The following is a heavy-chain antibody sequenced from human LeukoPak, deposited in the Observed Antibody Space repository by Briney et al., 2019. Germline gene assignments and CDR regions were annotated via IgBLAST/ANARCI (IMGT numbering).Heavy chain of an antibody. D-gene: IGHD6-13*01. V-gene: IGHV3-23*01. J-gene: IGHJ4*02. Sequence: PGGSLRLSCAASGLTFSSYAMSWVRQAPGKGREWVSGISGNGGGTYYADCVKGRFTISRDNSQNTLYLQMKSLRVGDTAVYYCAKSFGYSRSWFDNWGQGTLVTVSS. CDR2: ISGNGGGT. CDR3: AKSFGYSRSWFDN. CDR1: GLTFSSYA.